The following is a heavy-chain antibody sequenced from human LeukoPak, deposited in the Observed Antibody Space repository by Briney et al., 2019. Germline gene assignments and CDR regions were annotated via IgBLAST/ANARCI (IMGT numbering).Heavy chain of an antibody. CDR1: GFTVSSNY. Sequence: LRLSCAASGFTVSSNYMSWVRQHPGKGLEWIGNIYYSGTTSYNPSLKSRVTISVDTSKNQFSMKSRSVTAADTAVYYCVREKISYDSNCLDYWGQGTLVTVSS. CDR3: VREKISYDSNCLDY. V-gene: IGHV4-31*02. J-gene: IGHJ4*02. D-gene: IGHD3-22*01. CDR2: IYYSGTT.